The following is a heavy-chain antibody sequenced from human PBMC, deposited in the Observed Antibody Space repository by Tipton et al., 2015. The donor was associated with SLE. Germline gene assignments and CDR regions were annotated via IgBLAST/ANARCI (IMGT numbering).Heavy chain of an antibody. J-gene: IGHJ6*02. Sequence: TLSLTCAVSGGSIFSGNYYWSWARQPAGKGLEWIGRIWTSGNTNYNPSLKSRVTISVDTSKNQFSLKLSSVTAADTAVYYCASAVRSGSYYYYYGMDVWGQGTTVTVSS. D-gene: IGHD1-26*01. CDR3: ASAVRSGSYYYYYGMDV. V-gene: IGHV4-61*02. CDR1: GGSIFSGNYY. CDR2: IWTSGNT.